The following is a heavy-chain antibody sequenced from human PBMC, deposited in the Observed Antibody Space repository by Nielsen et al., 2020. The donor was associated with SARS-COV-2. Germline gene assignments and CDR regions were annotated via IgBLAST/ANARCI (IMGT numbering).Heavy chain of an antibody. CDR3: ARDLSCSSTSCYPGHYMDV. Sequence: SETLSLTCTVPGGSISSYYWSWIRQPPGKGLEWIGYIYYSGSTNYNPSLKSRVTISVDTSKNQFSLKLSSVTAADTAVYYCARDLSCSSTSCYPGHYMDVWGKGTTVTVSS. D-gene: IGHD2-2*01. J-gene: IGHJ6*03. CDR1: GGSISSYY. CDR2: IYYSGST. V-gene: IGHV4-59*01.